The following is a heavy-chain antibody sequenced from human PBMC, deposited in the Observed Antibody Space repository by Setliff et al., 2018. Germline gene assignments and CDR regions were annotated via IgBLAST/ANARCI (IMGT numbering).Heavy chain of an antibody. CDR1: GDSISIGAYF. CDR3: VRGRTSGLFLSRFDP. J-gene: IGHJ5*02. CDR2: ITSSGYT. Sequence: KASETLSLTCSVSGDSISIGAYFWSWIRHRPGGGLEYIGHITSSGYTNYSPSLQGRVAISEDTSENQFSLKLSSVTAADTAIYFCVRGRTSGLFLSRFDPWGQGTLVTVSS. D-gene: IGHD2-21*01. V-gene: IGHV4-31*03.